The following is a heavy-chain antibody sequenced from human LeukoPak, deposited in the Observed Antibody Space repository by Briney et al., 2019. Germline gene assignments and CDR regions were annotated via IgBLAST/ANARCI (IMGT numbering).Heavy chain of an antibody. CDR1: GGSISSSSYY. CDR2: IYYSGST. V-gene: IGHV4-39*02. CDR3: ATPLNYYDSSGYYPRY. D-gene: IGHD3-22*01. Sequence: SETLSLTCTVPGGSISSSSYYWGWIRQPPGKGLEWIGSIYYSGSTYYNPSLKSRVTISVDTSKNHFSLKLRSVTAADTAVYYCATPLNYYDSSGYYPRYWGQGTLVTVSS. J-gene: IGHJ1*01.